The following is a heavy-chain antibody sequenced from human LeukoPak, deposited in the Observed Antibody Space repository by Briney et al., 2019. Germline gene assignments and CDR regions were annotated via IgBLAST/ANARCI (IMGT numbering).Heavy chain of an antibody. Sequence: PGGSLRLSCAASGFTVSSNYMSWVRQAPGKGLEWVSVIYSGGSTYYADSVKGRFTISRDNSKNTLYPQMNSLRAEDTAVYYCARAVEYYYGSGSYFFDYWGQGTLVTVSS. D-gene: IGHD3-10*01. CDR1: GFTVSSNY. J-gene: IGHJ4*02. V-gene: IGHV3-53*01. CDR3: ARAVEYYYGSGSYFFDY. CDR2: IYSGGST.